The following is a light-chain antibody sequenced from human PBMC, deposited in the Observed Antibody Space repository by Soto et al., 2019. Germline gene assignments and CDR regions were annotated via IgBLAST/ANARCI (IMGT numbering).Light chain of an antibody. CDR2: GTD. CDR1: QTVDSH. J-gene: IGKJ4*01. Sequence: EVVMTQSPATLSVSAGERVSLSCRASQTVDSHLAWYQQKPGQAPRLLIYGTDTRANGIPARFSGGGSGTEFTLTISSLQSEDFAVYYCQHYDKWPLTFGGGTKVEIK. V-gene: IGKV3-15*01. CDR3: QHYDKWPLT.